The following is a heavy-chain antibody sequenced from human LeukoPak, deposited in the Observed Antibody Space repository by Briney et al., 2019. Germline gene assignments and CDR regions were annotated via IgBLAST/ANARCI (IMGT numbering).Heavy chain of an antibody. J-gene: IGHJ6*02. D-gene: IGHD3-9*01. CDR2: VVVGSGNT. Sequence: VASVKVSCKASGFTFTSSAMQWVRQARGQRLEWIGWVVVGSGNTNYAQMFQERVTITRDMSTSTAYMELSSLTSEDTAVYYCAASPSVTSGYYYGMDVWGQGTPVTVSS. CDR1: GFTFTSSA. CDR3: AASPSVTSGYYYGMDV. V-gene: IGHV1-58*02.